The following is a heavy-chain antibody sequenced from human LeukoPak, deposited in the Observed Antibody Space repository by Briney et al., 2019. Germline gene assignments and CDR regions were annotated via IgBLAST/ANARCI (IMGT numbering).Heavy chain of an antibody. D-gene: IGHD7-27*01. J-gene: IGHJ5*02. Sequence: PSETLSLTCTVSGGSISSGDYYWGWIRQPPGKGLEWIGSIYYSGSTYYNPSLKSRVTISVDTSKNQFSLKLSSVTAADTAVYYCARQEMGTGDLPWGQGTLVTVSS. CDR3: ARQEMGTGDLP. CDR1: GGSISSGDYY. CDR2: IYYSGST. V-gene: IGHV4-39*07.